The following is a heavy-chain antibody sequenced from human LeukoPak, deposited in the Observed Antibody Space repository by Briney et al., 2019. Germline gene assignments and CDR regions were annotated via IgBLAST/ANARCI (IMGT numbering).Heavy chain of an antibody. D-gene: IGHD3-10*01. Sequence: GGSLRLSCAASGFTFSSYAMTWVRKSPEKGLEWVSSITGSGDGTYYADSVRGRFTISRDNSKNTLYLQMNSLRAEDTAVYFCVKGFVHPTYYFEYWGQGTLVTVSS. CDR1: GFTFSSYA. CDR3: VKGFVHPTYYFEY. V-gene: IGHV3-23*01. J-gene: IGHJ4*02. CDR2: ITGSGDGT.